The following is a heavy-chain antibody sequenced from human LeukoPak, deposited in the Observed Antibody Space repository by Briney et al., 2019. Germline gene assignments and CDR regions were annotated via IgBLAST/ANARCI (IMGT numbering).Heavy chain of an antibody. CDR3: ARERFTAIHPGDAFDI. D-gene: IGHD5-18*01. V-gene: IGHV3-30-3*01. CDR1: GFTFSNHW. CDR2: ISYDGSNK. Sequence: GGSLRLSCEVSGFTFSNHWMSWVRQAPGKGLEWVAVISYDGSNKYYADSVKGRFTISRDNSKNTLYLQMNSLRAEDTAVYYCARERFTAIHPGDAFDIWGQGTMVTVSS. J-gene: IGHJ3*02.